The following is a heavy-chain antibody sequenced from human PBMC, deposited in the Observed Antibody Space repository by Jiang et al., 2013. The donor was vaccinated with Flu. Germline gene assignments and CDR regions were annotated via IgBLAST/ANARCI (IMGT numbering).Heavy chain of an antibody. CDR2: IRSKAYGGTT. J-gene: IGHJ4*02. CDR1: GFTFGDYA. Sequence: QLVESGGGLVQPGRSLRLSCTASGFTFGDYAMSWVRQAPGKGLEWVGFIRSKAYGGTTEYAASVKGRFTISRDDSKSIAYLQMNSLKTEDTAVYYCTREVLGVDYWGQGTLVTVSS. V-gene: IGHV3-49*04. CDR3: TREVLGVDY. D-gene: IGHD3-16*01.